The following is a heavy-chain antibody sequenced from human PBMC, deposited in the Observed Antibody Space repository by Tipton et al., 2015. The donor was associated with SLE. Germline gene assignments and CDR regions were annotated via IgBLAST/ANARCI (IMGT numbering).Heavy chain of an antibody. CDR1: GFTFSSYW. D-gene: IGHD6-13*01. Sequence: SLRLSCAASGFTFSSYWMSWVRQAPGKGLEWVANIKQDGSEKYYVDSVKGRFTISRDNAKNSLYLHMNSLRAEDTAVYYCAGGAAENYYYYYMDVWGKGTTVTVSS. CDR2: IKQDGSEK. V-gene: IGHV3-7*04. J-gene: IGHJ6*03. CDR3: AGGAAENYYYYYMDV.